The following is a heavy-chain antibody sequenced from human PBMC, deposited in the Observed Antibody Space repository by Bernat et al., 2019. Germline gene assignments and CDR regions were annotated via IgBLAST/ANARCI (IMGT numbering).Heavy chain of an antibody. D-gene: IGHD6-13*01. J-gene: IGHJ6*02. Sequence: EVQLLESGGGLVQPGGSLRLSCAASGFTFSNYALTWVRQAPGKGLEWVSAVRGSDGSTYYADSVKGRFIMSRDRSRDTMDLQMNSLRPEDTAVYYCAKATPYGTTWYGRVDGWGQGTTVTVSS. CDR2: VRGSDGST. CDR3: AKATPYGTTWYGRVDG. V-gene: IGHV3-23*01. CDR1: GFTFSNYA.